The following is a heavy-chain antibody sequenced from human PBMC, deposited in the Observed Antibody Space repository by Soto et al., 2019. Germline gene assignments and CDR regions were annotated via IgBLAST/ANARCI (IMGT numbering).Heavy chain of an antibody. D-gene: IGHD6-19*01. J-gene: IGHJ4*02. Sequence: DVQLVESGGGLVQPGGSMRLSCAVSGFTLNSYWMNWVRQAPGKGLEWVAVIKQDGSETYYVDSVKGRFTISRDNENNSLYLHMNSLRGEDTAVYYCARGSGWLSDYWGRGTLVIVSS. CDR1: GFTLNSYW. CDR2: IKQDGSET. CDR3: ARGSGWLSDY. V-gene: IGHV3-7*03.